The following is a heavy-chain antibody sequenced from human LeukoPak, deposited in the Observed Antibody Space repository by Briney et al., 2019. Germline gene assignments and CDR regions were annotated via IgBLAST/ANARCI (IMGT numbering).Heavy chain of an antibody. CDR3: ARRAGDGYNFHYFDY. CDR2: IHHSGSP. V-gene: IGHV4-34*01. CDR1: GGSFSGYY. D-gene: IGHD5-24*01. Sequence: SETLSLTCAVYGGSFSGYYWSWIRQPPGKGLEWIGEIHHSGSPNYNPSLKSRVTISVDTSKNQFSLKLSSVTAADTAVYYCARRAGDGYNFHYFDYWGQGTLVTVSS. J-gene: IGHJ4*02.